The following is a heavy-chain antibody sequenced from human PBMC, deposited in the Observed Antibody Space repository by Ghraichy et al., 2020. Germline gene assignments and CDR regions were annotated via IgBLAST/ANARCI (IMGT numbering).Heavy chain of an antibody. D-gene: IGHD5-12*01. V-gene: IGHV3-15*01. Sequence: ETLSLTCAASGFTFSNAWMSWVRQAPGKGLEWVGRIKSKTDGGTTDYAAPVKGRFTISRDDSKNTLYLQMNSLKTEDTAVYYCTTDLDIVANPWGQGTLVTVSS. CDR3: TTDLDIVANP. J-gene: IGHJ5*02. CDR2: IKSKTDGGTT. CDR1: GFTFSNAW.